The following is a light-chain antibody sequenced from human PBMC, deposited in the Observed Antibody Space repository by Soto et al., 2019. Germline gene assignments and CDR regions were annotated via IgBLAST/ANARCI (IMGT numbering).Light chain of an antibody. J-gene: IGLJ2*01. CDR3: SSFTRSSTLV. V-gene: IGLV2-14*01. CDR2: EVT. CDR1: NSDVGAFNY. Sequence: QSVPTQPASVSGSPGQSITISCTGTNSDVGAFNYVSWYQQHPGKAPKLLIYEVTNRPSGVSNRFSGSKSGNTASLTISGLQAEDEADYYCSSFTRSSTLVFGGGTKLTGL.